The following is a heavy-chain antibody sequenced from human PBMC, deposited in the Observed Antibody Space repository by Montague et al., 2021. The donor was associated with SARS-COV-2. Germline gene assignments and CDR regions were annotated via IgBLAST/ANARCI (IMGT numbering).Heavy chain of an antibody. D-gene: IGHD1-26*01. V-gene: IGHV3-23*03. CDR1: GFTFSAYA. J-gene: IGHJ2*01. CDR2: VFASGSGT. Sequence: SLRLSCAASGFTFSAYAMSWVRQAPGKGLEWVSSVFASGSGTYYADSVKGRFTISGDNSKSTLFLQMSSLRAEDTSIYYCARNPTVSGMPATISWYFDLWGRGTLVTASS. CDR3: ARNPTVSGMPATISWYFDL.